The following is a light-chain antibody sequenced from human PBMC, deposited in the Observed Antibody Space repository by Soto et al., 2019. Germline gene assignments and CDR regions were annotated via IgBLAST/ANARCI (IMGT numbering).Light chain of an antibody. J-gene: IGKJ2*01. V-gene: IGKV3-15*01. Sequence: EIVMTQSPATLSVSPGERATLSCRASQSVSSNLAWYQQKPGQAPRLLIYGASTRATVIPARFSGSGSGTEFTHTISSLQSEDFAVYYCQQYNNWPLYTFGQGTKLEIK. CDR2: GAS. CDR1: QSVSSN. CDR3: QQYNNWPLYT.